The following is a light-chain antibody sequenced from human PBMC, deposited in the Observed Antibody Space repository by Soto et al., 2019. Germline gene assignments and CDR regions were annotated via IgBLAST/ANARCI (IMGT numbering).Light chain of an antibody. CDR2: DAS. V-gene: IGKV3-20*01. CDR1: QSVSSTY. J-gene: IGKJ4*01. CDR3: QQFSSYPLT. Sequence: ETVLTQSPGTLSLSPGERATLSCRASQSVSSTYLAWYQQQPGQAPRLLIYDASSRATGIPDRFSGGGSGTDFILTISRLEPEDFAVYYCQQFSSYPLTFGGGTKVDIK.